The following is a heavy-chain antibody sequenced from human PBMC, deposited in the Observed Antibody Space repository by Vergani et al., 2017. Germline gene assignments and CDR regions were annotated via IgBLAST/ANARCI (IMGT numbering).Heavy chain of an antibody. CDR1: GYTFTSYG. V-gene: IGHV1-2*02. CDR2: INPNSGGT. D-gene: IGHD5-18*01. CDR3: ARRGYSYGYEDYGMDV. J-gene: IGHJ6*02. Sequence: QVQLVQSGAEVKKPGASVKVSCKASGYTFTSYGISWVRQAPGQGLEWMGWINPNSGGTNYAQKFQGRVTMTRDTSISTAYMELSRLRSDDTAVYYCARRGYSYGYEDYGMDVWGQGTTVTVSS.